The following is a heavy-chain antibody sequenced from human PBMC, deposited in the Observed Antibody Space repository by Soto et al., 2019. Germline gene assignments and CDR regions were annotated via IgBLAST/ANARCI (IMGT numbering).Heavy chain of an antibody. CDR1: GFTFSSYS. V-gene: IGHV3-23*01. D-gene: IGHD6-6*01. CDR3: AKSITARPFDY. CDR2: ISGSGGNT. Sequence: GGSLRLSCTASGFTFSSYSMSWVRQAPGKGLEWVSAISGSGGNTYYADSVKGRFTISRDNSKNTLYLQMNSLRAEDTAVYYCAKSITARPFDYWGQGALVTVSS. J-gene: IGHJ4*02.